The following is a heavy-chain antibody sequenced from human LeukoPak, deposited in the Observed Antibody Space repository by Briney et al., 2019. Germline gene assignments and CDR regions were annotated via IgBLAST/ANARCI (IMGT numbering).Heavy chain of an antibody. CDR3: HRITATTPERDWFDP. CDR2: IYYSGST. D-gene: IGHD4-17*01. J-gene: IGHJ5*02. V-gene: IGHV4-31*03. CDR1: GGSISSGGYY. Sequence: SETLSLTCTVSGGSISSGGYYWSWIRQHPGKGLEWIGYIYYSGSTYYNPSLKSRVTISVDTSKNQFSLKLSSVTAADTAVYYCHRITATTPERDWFDPWGQGTLVTVSS.